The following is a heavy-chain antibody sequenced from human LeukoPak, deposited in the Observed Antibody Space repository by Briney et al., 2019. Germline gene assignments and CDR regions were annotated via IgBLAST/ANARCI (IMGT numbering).Heavy chain of an antibody. CDR3: AREGTGYYDSSGTTGY. V-gene: IGHV1-18*01. D-gene: IGHD3-22*01. CDR2: ISAYNGNT. J-gene: IGHJ4*02. Sequence: ASVKVSCKASGYTFTSYGISWVRQAPGQGLEWMGWISAYNGNTNYAQKLQGRVTMTTDTSTSTAYMELRSLRSDDTAVYYCAREGTGYYDSSGTTGYWGQGTLVTVSS. CDR1: GYTFTSYG.